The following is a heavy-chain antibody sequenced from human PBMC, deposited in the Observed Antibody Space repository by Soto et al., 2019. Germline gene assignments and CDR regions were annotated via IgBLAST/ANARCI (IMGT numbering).Heavy chain of an antibody. J-gene: IGHJ3*02. CDR1: GGSISSGGYS. CDR3: ARARRGIGDAFDI. CDR2: IYHSGST. D-gene: IGHD1-20*01. Sequence: QLQLQESGSGLVKPSQTLSLTCAVSGGSISSGGYSWSWIRQPPGKGLEWIGYIYHSGSTYYNPSLKSRVTMSVDRSKNQFSLKLSSVTAADTAVYYCARARRGIGDAFDIWGQGTMVTVSS. V-gene: IGHV4-30-2*01.